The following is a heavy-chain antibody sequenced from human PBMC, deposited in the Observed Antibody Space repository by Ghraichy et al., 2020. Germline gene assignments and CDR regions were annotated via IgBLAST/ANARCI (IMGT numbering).Heavy chain of an antibody. Sequence: SETLSLTCAVSGDSISNAYWWTWVRQFPGRGLEWIGEVYHTGDTNYNPSLKSRVIISIDTSKNHFSLKLNSMSAADTALYFCARMQKSSYYMDVWGRGTTVT. V-gene: IGHV4-4*02. CDR1: GDSISNAYW. CDR2: VYHTGDT. J-gene: IGHJ6*03. CDR3: ARMQKSSYYMDV.